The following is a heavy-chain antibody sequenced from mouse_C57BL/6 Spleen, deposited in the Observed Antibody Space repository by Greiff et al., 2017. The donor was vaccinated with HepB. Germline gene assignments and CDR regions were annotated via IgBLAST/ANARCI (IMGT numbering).Heavy chain of an antibody. J-gene: IGHJ3*01. CDR1: GYTFTSYW. V-gene: IGHV1-64*01. CDR2: IHPNSGST. Sequence: QVQLQQPGAELVKPGASVKLSCKASGYTFTSYWMHWVKQRPGQGLEWIGMIHPNSGSTNYNEKFKSKATLTVDKSSSTAYMQLSSLTSEDSAVYYCARAGRGPWFAYWGQGTLVTVSA. CDR3: ARAGRGPWFAY.